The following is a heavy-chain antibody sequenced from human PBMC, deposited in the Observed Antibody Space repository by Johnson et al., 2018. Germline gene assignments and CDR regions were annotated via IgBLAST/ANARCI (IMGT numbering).Heavy chain of an antibody. CDR1: GFTFSSYW. Sequence: EVQPVESGGGLVQPGGSLRLSCAASGFTFSSYWMSWVRQAPGKGLEWVANIKQDGSEKYYVDSVKGRFTISRDNAKKSLYLQRNSLRAEDTAESYCAKEWEIWNDHMDVCGKGTTVTVSS. CDR3: AKEWEIWNDHMDV. CDR2: IKQDGSEK. J-gene: IGHJ6*03. V-gene: IGHV3-7*01. D-gene: IGHD1-1*01.